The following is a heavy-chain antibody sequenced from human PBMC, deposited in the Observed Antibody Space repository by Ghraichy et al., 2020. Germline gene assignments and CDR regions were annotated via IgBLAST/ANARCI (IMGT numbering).Heavy chain of an antibody. J-gene: IGHJ4*02. CDR3: VRGVNDYGDYILGY. CDR2: ISSSSTYI. Sequence: GGSLRLSCAASGFTFSTYTMNWVRQAPGKGLEWVSSISSSSTYIYYADSVKGRSTISRDNDQNSLYLQMNSLRAEDTAVYYCVRGVNDYGDYILGYWGQGTLVTVSS. D-gene: IGHD4-17*01. CDR1: GFTFSTYT. V-gene: IGHV3-21*01.